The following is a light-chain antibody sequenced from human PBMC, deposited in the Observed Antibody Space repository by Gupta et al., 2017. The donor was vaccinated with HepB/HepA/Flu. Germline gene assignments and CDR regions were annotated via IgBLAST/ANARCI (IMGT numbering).Light chain of an antibody. CDR2: EVS. Sequence: QSALTQPPSASGSPGQSVTISCTGSSSDIGDYNFVSWYQQHPGKAPKLIIYEVSKRPSGVPDRFSGSKSGNTASLTVSGLQAEDEADYHCSSYAASNKMGVFGGGTELTVL. V-gene: IGLV2-8*01. CDR3: SSYAASNKMGV. CDR1: SSDIGDYNF. J-gene: IGLJ2*01.